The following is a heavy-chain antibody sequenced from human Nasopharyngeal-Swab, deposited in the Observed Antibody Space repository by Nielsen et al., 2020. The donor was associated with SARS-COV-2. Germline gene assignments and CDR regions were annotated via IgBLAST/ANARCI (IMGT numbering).Heavy chain of an antibody. J-gene: IGHJ3*02. D-gene: IGHD3-10*01. CDR2: IKQDGSEK. V-gene: IGHV3-7*01. Sequence: LSLTCAASAFTFSGYWMNWVRQAPGKGLEWVASIKQDGSEKYYVDSVKGRFTISRDNAKNSLYLQMNSLRVEDTAVYYCARVLLRALGKFGEGYAFDIWGQGTMVTVSS. CDR3: ARVLLRALGKFGEGYAFDI. CDR1: AFTFSGYW.